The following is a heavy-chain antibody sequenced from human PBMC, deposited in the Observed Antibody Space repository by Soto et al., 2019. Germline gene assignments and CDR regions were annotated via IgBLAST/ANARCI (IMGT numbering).Heavy chain of an antibody. V-gene: IGHV4-4*02. J-gene: IGHJ6*02. CDR1: GGSISSSNW. D-gene: IGHD3-22*01. CDR2: IYHSGST. Sequence: QVQLQESGPGLVKPSGTLSLTCAVSGGSISSSNWWSWVRQPPGKGLEWIGEIYHSGSTNYSPSLKSRVTISVDKSKNQFSLQLSFVTAADTAVYYCAREAGVVVTPRYYYGMDVWGQGTTVTVSS. CDR3: AREAGVVVTPRYYYGMDV.